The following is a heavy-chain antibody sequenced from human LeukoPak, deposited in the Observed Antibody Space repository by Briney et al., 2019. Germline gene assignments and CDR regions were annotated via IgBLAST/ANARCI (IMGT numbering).Heavy chain of an antibody. CDR2: IWYDGSNE. V-gene: IGHV3-33*01. D-gene: IGHD3-22*01. Sequence: SCKASGYTFTSYGMHWVRQAPGKGLEWVAVIWYDGSNEYYADSVKGRFTISRDNSKNTLYLQMNSLRAEDTAVYYCARGGHYYYDSSGYYYVWGQGTLVTVSS. CDR3: ARGGHYYYDSSGYYYV. J-gene: IGHJ4*02. CDR1: GYTFTSYG.